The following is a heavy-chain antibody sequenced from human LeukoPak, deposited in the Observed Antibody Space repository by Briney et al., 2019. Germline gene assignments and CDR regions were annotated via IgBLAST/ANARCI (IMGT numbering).Heavy chain of an antibody. Sequence: PSETLSLTCAVYGGSFSGYYWSWIRQPPGKGLEWIGEINHSGSTNYNPSLKSRVTISVDTSKNQFSLKLSSVTAADTAVYYCARTRRGWQQLVNFDYWGQGTLVTVSS. CDR3: ARTRRGWQQLVNFDY. D-gene: IGHD6-13*01. V-gene: IGHV4-34*01. CDR2: INHSGST. J-gene: IGHJ4*02. CDR1: GGSFSGYY.